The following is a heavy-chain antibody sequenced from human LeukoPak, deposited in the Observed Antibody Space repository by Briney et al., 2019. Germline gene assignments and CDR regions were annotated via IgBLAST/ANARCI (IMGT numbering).Heavy chain of an antibody. CDR1: GFTFGDNY. CDR2: ISSSGSDI. J-gene: IGHJ4*02. Sequence: PGGSLRLSCAASGFTFGDNYMSWIRQAPGKGLEWVSYISSSGSDIYYADSVKGRFTISRDNAKNSLYLQMNSLRAEDTAVYYCARSVGFNYWGQGTLVTVSS. D-gene: IGHD4-23*01. CDR3: ARSVGFNY. V-gene: IGHV3-11*01.